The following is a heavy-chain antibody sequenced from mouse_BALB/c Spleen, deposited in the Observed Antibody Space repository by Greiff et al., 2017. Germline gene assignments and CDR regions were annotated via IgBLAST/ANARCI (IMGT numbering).Heavy chain of an antibody. CDR3: AREGTGTGAMDY. Sequence: EVKVEESGGGLVKPGGSLKLSCAASGFTFSSYAMSWVRQSPEKRLEWVAEISSGGSYTYYPDTVTGRFTISRDNAKNTLYLEMSSLRSEDTAMYYCAREGTGTGAMDYWGQGTSVTVSS. V-gene: IGHV5-9-4*01. J-gene: IGHJ4*01. CDR2: ISSGGSYT. CDR1: GFTFSSYA. D-gene: IGHD4-1*01.